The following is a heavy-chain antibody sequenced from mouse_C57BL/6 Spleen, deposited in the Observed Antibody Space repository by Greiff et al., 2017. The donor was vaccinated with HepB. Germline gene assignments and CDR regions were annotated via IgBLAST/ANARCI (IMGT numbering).Heavy chain of an antibody. V-gene: IGHV5-17*01. D-gene: IGHD4-1*01. Sequence: EVQGVESGGGLVKPGGSLKLSCAASGFTFSDYGMHWVRQAPEKGLEWVAYISSGSSTIYYADTVKGRFTISRDNAKNPLFLQMTSLRSEDTAIYYCARPGLEPWFAYWGQGTLVTVSA. J-gene: IGHJ3*01. CDR3: ARPGLEPWFAY. CDR1: GFTFSDYG. CDR2: ISSGSSTI.